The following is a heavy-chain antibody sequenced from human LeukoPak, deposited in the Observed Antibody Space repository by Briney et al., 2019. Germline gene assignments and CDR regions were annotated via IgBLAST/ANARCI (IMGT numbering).Heavy chain of an antibody. J-gene: IGHJ4*02. CDR2: INHSGST. D-gene: IGHD2-21*02. Sequence: SETLSLTCAVYGGSFSGYYWSWIRQPPGKGLEWIGEINHSGSTNYNPSLKSRVTISVDTSKNQFSLKLSSVTAADTAVYYCATNDCRLLTFDYWGQGTLVTVSS. CDR3: ATNDCRLLTFDY. CDR1: GGSFSGYY. V-gene: IGHV4-34*01.